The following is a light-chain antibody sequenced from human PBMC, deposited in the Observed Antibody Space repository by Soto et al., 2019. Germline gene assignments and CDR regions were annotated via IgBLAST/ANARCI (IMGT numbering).Light chain of an antibody. V-gene: IGKV3-15*01. CDR1: QSVSSN. Sequence: EIVMTQSPATLSVSPGERATLSCRASQSVSSNLAWYQQKPGQAPRLLIYGASTSATGIPARFSGSGSGTEFPLTISALQPEDFAVYYCQQYNNWWTFGQGTKVEIK. CDR2: GAS. J-gene: IGKJ1*01. CDR3: QQYNNWWT.